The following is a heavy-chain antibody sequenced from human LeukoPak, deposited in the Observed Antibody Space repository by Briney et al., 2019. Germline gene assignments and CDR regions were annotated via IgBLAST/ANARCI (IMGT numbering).Heavy chain of an antibody. Sequence: GGSLILSCAASGFTLCSYAMSWVRQAPGKGLEWVSAMSGSGGSTYYADSVKGRFTISRDNSKNTLYLQMNSLRAEDTAVYYCANIKEGVGAQRGVFDYWGQGTLVTVSS. CDR3: ANIKEGVGAQRGVFDY. J-gene: IGHJ4*02. CDR2: MSGSGGST. D-gene: IGHD1-26*01. CDR1: GFTLCSYA. V-gene: IGHV3-23*01.